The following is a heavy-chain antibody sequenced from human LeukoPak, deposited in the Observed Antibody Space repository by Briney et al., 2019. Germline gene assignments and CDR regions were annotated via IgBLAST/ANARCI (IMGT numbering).Heavy chain of an antibody. Sequence: SSETLSLTCAVSGVSFNNYYWSWVRQTPGKGLEWIGEINHSGYTNDSPSLKSRVTLSIDTPRKQFSLNLRSVTVADTGIYYCTRMTTGHDYWGQGTLVTVSS. V-gene: IGHV4-34*01. CDR3: TRMTTGHDY. CDR1: GVSFNNYY. CDR2: INHSGYT. D-gene: IGHD4-17*01. J-gene: IGHJ4*02.